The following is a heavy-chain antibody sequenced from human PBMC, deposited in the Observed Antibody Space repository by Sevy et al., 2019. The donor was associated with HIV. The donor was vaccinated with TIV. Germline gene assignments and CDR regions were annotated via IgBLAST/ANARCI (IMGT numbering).Heavy chain of an antibody. D-gene: IGHD3-22*01. CDR3: ARALNYYDSSDY. V-gene: IGHV3-30*04. CDR1: GFTFSSYV. J-gene: IGHJ4*02. CDR2: ISYDGSNK. Sequence: GGSLRLSCAASGFTFSSYVMHWVRQAPGKGLEWVAVISYDGSNKYYADSVKGRFTISRDHFKNTVYLEMNSLTVEDTAVYYCARALNYYDSSDYWGQGTLVTVSS.